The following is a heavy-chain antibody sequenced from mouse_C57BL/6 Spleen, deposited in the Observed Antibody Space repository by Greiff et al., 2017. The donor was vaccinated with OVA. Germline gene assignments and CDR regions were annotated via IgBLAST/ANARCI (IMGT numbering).Heavy chain of an antibody. J-gene: IGHJ2*01. CDR3: ARGYYYGSHDFDD. V-gene: IGHV1-54*01. Sequence: QVQLQQSGAELVRPGTSVKVSCKASGYAFTNYLIEWVKQRPGQGLEWIGVINPGSGGTNYNEKFKGKATLTADKSSSTAYMQLSSLTSEDSAVYFCARGYYYGSHDFDDWGKGTTLTVSS. CDR1: GYAFTNYL. CDR2: INPGSGGT. D-gene: IGHD1-1*01.